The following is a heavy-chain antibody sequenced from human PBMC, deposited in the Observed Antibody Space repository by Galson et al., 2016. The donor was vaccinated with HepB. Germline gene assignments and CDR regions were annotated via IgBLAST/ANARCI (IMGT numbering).Heavy chain of an antibody. CDR3: ARHPLYSGYGSPFDY. Sequence: QSGAEVKKPGESLRISCRGSGYSFTNNWISWVRQTPGKGLEWMGRIDPNDSYTKYSPSFQGHVTISADKSIRTAYLQWNSLKASDTAKYYCARHPLYSGYGSPFDYWGQGTLVTVSS. J-gene: IGHJ4*02. CDR1: GYSFTNNW. CDR2: IDPNDSYT. D-gene: IGHD5-12*01. V-gene: IGHV5-10-1*01.